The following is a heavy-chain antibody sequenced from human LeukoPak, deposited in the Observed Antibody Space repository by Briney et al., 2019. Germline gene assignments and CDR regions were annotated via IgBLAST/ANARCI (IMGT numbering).Heavy chain of an antibody. CDR1: GGTFSSYA. CDR3: ASVSYDILTGYHAIDAFDI. D-gene: IGHD3-9*01. J-gene: IGHJ3*02. Sequence: ASVKVSCKASGGTFSSYAISWVRQAPGQGLERMGRIIPILGIANYAQKFQGRVTITADKSTSTAYMELSSLRSEDTAVYYCASVSYDILTGYHAIDAFDIWGQGTMVTVSS. V-gene: IGHV1-69*04. CDR2: IIPILGIA.